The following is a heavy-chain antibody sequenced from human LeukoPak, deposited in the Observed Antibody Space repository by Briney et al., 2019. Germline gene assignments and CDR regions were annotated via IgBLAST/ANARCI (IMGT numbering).Heavy chain of an antibody. CDR2: INPNSGGT. J-gene: IGHJ4*02. Sequence: GASVMVSSKASGYTFTTYYMHWVRQAPGQGGEGRGGINPNSGGTNYAQKFQGSVTMTRDTSISTAYMELSRLRSDDTAVYYCAREGDSSGYYYYFDYGGQGTLVTVSA. CDR1: GYTFTTYY. CDR3: AREGDSSGYYYYFDY. V-gene: IGHV1-2*02. D-gene: IGHD3-22*01.